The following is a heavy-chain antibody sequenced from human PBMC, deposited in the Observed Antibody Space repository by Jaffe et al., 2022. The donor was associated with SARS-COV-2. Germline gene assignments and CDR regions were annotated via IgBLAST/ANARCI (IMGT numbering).Heavy chain of an antibody. V-gene: IGHV4-59*01. D-gene: IGHD2-21*02. CDR1: GGSISSYY. CDR2: IYYSGST. CDR3: ARAGLLGWYFDL. Sequence: QVQLQESGPGLVKPSETLSLTCTVSGGSISSYYWSWIRQPPGKGLEWIGYIYYSGSTNYNPSLKSRVTISVDTSKNQFSLKLSSVTAADTAVYYCARAGLLGWYFDLWGRGTLVTVSS. J-gene: IGHJ2*01.